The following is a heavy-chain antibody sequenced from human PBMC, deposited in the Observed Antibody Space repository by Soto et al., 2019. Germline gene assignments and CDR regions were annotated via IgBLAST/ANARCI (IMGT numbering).Heavy chain of an antibody. CDR1: GYSFISYS. D-gene: IGHD2-2*03. J-gene: IGHJ3*02. CDR2: FYPGDSTS. Sequence: GESLQISCKTSGYSFISYSVAWVRQKPGKGLEWMGTFYPGDSTSTYSPSFQGQVTISVDKSISTAYLHLSSLKASDTAMYYCARIIGYCRNNDCSWTFDIWGQGTTVTVSS. V-gene: IGHV5-51*01. CDR3: ARIIGYCRNNDCSWTFDI.